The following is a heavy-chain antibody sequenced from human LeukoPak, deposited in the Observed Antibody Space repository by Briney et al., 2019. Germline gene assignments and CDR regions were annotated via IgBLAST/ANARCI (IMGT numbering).Heavy chain of an antibody. V-gene: IGHV3-30*18. CDR1: GFTFSSHG. J-gene: IGHJ4*02. D-gene: IGHD3-22*01. CDR2: ILYDGSNE. Sequence: GGSLRLSCAASGFTFSSHGMHWVRQAPGMGLEWVALILYDGSNEYYADTVQGRFTISRDSSRNTLYLQMNSLRAEDTAVYYCAKDGTGGYYYLDYWGQGTLVTVSS. CDR3: AKDGTGGYYYLDY.